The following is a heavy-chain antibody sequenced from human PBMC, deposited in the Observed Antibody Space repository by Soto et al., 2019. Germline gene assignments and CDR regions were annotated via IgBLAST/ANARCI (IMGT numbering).Heavy chain of an antibody. Sequence: GESLKISCKGSGYSFTSYWISWVRQMPGKGLEWMGRIDPSDSYTNYSPSFQGHVTISADKSISTAYLQWSSLKASDTAMYYCARELMVYARRRNWFDPWGQGTLVTVS. CDR1: GYSFTSYW. J-gene: IGHJ5*02. CDR3: ARELMVYARRRNWFDP. CDR2: IDPSDSYT. D-gene: IGHD2-8*01. V-gene: IGHV5-10-1*01.